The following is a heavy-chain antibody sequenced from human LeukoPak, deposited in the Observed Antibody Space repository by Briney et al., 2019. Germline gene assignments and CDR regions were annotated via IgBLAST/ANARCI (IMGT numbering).Heavy chain of an antibody. CDR3: AKKGYYDGSGYYMYYFDH. J-gene: IGHJ4*02. V-gene: IGHV3-23*01. CDR1: GFTFNNYW. Sequence: GGSLRLSCAASGFTFNNYWMSWVRQAPGKGLEWVSAISGSGGTAYYADSVKGRFTISRDNSKNTLYLQMNSLRAEDTAVYYCAKKGYYDGSGYYMYYFDHWGQGTLVTVSS. D-gene: IGHD3-22*01. CDR2: ISGSGGTA.